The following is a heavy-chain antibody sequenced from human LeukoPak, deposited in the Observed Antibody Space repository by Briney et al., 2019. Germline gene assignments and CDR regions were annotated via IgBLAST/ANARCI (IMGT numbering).Heavy chain of an antibody. V-gene: IGHV4-34*01. CDR1: GGSFSGYY. Sequence: SETLSLTCAVYGGSFSGYYWSWIRQPPGKGLEWIGEINHSGSTNYNPSLKSRVTISVDTSKNQFSLKLSSVTAADTAVYYCAKDWAIAGSYYCMDVWGKGTTVTISS. D-gene: IGHD2-2*01. J-gene: IGHJ6*03. CDR2: INHSGST. CDR3: AKDWAIAGSYYCMDV.